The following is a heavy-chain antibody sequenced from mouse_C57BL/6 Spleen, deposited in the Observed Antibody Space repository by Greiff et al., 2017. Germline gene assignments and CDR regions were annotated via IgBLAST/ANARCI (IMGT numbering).Heavy chain of an antibody. D-gene: IGHD4-1*01. V-gene: IGHV1-50*01. CDR1: GYTFTSYW. CDR3: ASQLTGPYAMDY. J-gene: IGHJ4*01. Sequence: QVQLQQSGAELVKPGASVKLSCKASGYTFTSYWMQWVKQRPGQGLEWIGEIDPSDSYTNYNQKFKGKATLTVDTSSSTAYMQLSSLTSEDSAVYYCASQLTGPYAMDYWGQGTSVTVSS. CDR2: IDPSDSYT.